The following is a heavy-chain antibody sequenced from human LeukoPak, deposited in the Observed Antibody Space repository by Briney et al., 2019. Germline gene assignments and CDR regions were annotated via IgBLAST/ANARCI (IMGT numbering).Heavy chain of an antibody. CDR2: IYYSGST. CDR3: ARRKEAAAGLINWFDP. V-gene: IGHV4-59*08. CDR1: GGSISSSY. J-gene: IGHJ5*02. D-gene: IGHD6-13*01. Sequence: PSETLSLTSTVPGGSISSSYWSWIRPRPGKGLEWIGYIYYSGSTKYNTSLKRRVAISVDASKNQFSLKLSSATAADTAVYYCARRKEAAAGLINWFDPWGQGTLVTVSS.